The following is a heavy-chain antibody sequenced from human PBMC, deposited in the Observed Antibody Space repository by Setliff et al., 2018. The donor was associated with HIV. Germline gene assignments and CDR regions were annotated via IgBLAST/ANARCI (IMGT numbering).Heavy chain of an antibody. D-gene: IGHD2-2*01. V-gene: IGHV1-2*02. CDR1: GYTFTGYY. Sequence: AASVKVSCKASGYTFTGYYMHWVRQAPGQGLEWMGWINPNSGGTTYAQKFQGRVTMTRDTSISTAYMEVSRLRSDDTAVYYCARDHCSSSGCYEYSYDSAVYFCAKEQEIGSYLDPWGQGTLVTVSS. CDR2: INPNSGGT. J-gene: IGHJ5*02. CDR3: ARDHCSSSGCYEYSYDSAVYFCAKEQEIGSYLDP.